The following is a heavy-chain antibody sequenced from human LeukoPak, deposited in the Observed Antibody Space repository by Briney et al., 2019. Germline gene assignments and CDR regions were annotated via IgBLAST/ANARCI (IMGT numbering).Heavy chain of an antibody. D-gene: IGHD3-22*01. CDR2: IYYSGST. Sequence: KPSETLSLTCTVSGGSISSGGYYWSWIRQHPGKGLEWIGYIYYSGSTYHNPSLKSRVTISVDTSKNQFSLKLSSVTAADTAVYYCARAEDYYDSSGSSFDYWGQGTLVTVSS. CDR1: GGSISSGGYY. CDR3: ARAEDYYDSSGSSFDY. J-gene: IGHJ4*02. V-gene: IGHV4-31*03.